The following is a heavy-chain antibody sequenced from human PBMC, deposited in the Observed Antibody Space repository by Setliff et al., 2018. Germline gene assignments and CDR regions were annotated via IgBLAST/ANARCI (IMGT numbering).Heavy chain of an antibody. CDR2: INTNTGNP. CDR1: GYTFTNYA. Sequence: ASVKVSCKASGYTFTNYAMTWMRQAPGQGLEYMGWINTNTGNPIYAQGFTGRFVFSLDTSVSTAYLQISSLKSEDTAVYYCARGSRFGTIVYKGDYYMDVWGKGTTVPVSS. CDR3: ARGSRFGTIVYKGDYYMDV. V-gene: IGHV7-4-1*02. J-gene: IGHJ6*03. D-gene: IGHD3-10*01.